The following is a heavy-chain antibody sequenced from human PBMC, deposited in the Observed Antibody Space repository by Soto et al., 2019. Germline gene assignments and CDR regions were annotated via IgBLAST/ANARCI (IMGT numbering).Heavy chain of an antibody. Sequence: PSETLSLTCTVSAGSISTAGYYWSWIRQPPGKGLKWIGYISYSGSTNYSPSLKSRVATSADTSKNQFSLNLTSVTAADTAVYYCARERPYYGFDYWGQGSLVTVSS. V-gene: IGHV4-61*08. J-gene: IGHJ4*02. CDR3: ARERPYYGFDY. D-gene: IGHD3-10*01. CDR1: AGSISTAGYY. CDR2: ISYSGST.